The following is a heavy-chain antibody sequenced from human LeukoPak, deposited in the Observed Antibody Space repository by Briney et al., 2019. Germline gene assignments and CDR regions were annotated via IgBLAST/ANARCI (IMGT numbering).Heavy chain of an antibody. V-gene: IGHV3-48*01. Sequence: GGSLRLSCAASGFTLSSYSMNCVRQAPGKGLEWVSYISSSSSTIYYADSVKGRFTISRDNAKNSLYLQMNSLRAEDTAVYYCARVRYPRVYYYMDVWGKGTTVTVSS. CDR1: GFTLSSYS. CDR2: ISSSSSTI. D-gene: IGHD1-1*01. CDR3: ARVRYPRVYYYMDV. J-gene: IGHJ6*03.